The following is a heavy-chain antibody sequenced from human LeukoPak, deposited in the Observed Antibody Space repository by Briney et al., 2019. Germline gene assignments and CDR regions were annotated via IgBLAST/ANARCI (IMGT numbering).Heavy chain of an antibody. J-gene: IGHJ3*02. Sequence: EPSETLSLTCTVSGGSINSYSWGWIRQPPGKGLEWIGSIFHSGSTYYNPSLKSRVTISVDTSKNQFSLKLSSVTAADTALYYCARANYYDNSGYSRGAFDIWGQGTMVTVSS. CDR1: GGSINSYS. CDR2: IFHSGST. V-gene: IGHV4-38-2*02. CDR3: ARANYYDNSGYSRGAFDI. D-gene: IGHD3-22*01.